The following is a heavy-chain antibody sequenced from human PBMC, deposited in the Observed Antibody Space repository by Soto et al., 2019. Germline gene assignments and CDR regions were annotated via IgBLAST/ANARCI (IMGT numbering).Heavy chain of an antibody. D-gene: IGHD1-20*01. CDR1: GFTFSSYS. V-gene: IGHV3-21*01. Sequence: EVQLVESGGGLVKPGGSLRLSCAASGFTFSSYSMNWVRQAPGKGLEWVSSISSSSSYIYYADSVKGRFTISRDNAKNSLYLHMNSLRAEDTAVYYCARASAERYIYYFDYWGQGTLVTVSS. CDR3: ARASAERYIYYFDY. J-gene: IGHJ4*02. CDR2: ISSSSSYI.